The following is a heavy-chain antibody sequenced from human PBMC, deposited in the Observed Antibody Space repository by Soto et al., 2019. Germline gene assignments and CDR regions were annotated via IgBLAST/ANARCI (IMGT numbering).Heavy chain of an antibody. D-gene: IGHD2-21*01. CDR1: GFTFSDCA. J-gene: IGHJ6*03. CDR2: ISGSAATT. CDR3: ARIVGYYYYYMDV. Sequence: GGSLRLSCAASGFTFSDCAMSWVRQAPGKGLEWVSSISGSAATTYYADSVKGRFTISRDNAKNTLYLQMNSLRAEDTAVYYCARIVGYYYYYMDVWGKGTTVTVSS. V-gene: IGHV3-23*01.